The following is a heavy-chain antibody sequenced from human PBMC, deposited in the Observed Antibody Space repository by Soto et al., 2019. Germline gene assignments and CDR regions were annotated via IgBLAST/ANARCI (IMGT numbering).Heavy chain of an antibody. Sequence: QLQLQESGPGLVKPSETLSLTCTVSGGSISSSSYYWGWIRQPPGKGLEWIGSIYYSGSTYYNPSLKSRVTISVDTSKNQFSLKLSSVTAADTAVYCCARPMVRGVPDYWGQGTLVTVSS. D-gene: IGHD3-10*01. CDR3: ARPMVRGVPDY. V-gene: IGHV4-39*01. CDR1: GGSISSSSYY. J-gene: IGHJ4*02. CDR2: IYYSGST.